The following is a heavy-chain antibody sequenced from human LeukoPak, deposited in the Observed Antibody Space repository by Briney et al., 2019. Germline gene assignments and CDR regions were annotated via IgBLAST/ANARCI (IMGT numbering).Heavy chain of an antibody. D-gene: IGHD3-22*01. V-gene: IGHV3-48*03. CDR2: ISSSGSTL. Sequence: GGSLSLLCAASGFTFSSYDMNWVRQAPGKGLEWVSYISSSGSTLYYADFVKGRFTISRDNAKNSLYLQMNSLRDEDTAVYYCARGGNIGYDSNAFDIWGEGTTVTVSS. CDR1: GFTFSSYD. J-gene: IGHJ3*02. CDR3: ARGGNIGYDSNAFDI.